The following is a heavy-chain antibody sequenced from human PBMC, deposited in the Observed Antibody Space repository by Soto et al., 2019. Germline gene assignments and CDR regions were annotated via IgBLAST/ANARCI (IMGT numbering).Heavy chain of an antibody. CDR3: ARSAGIAVADY. V-gene: IGHV1-3*01. J-gene: IGHJ4*02. Sequence: ASVKVSCKASGYTFTSYAMHWVRQAPGQRLEWMGWINAGNGNTKYSQKFQGRVTITRDTSASTAYMELSSLISEDTAVYYCARSAGIAVADYWGQGTLVTVSS. CDR1: GYTFTSYA. CDR2: INAGNGNT. D-gene: IGHD6-19*01.